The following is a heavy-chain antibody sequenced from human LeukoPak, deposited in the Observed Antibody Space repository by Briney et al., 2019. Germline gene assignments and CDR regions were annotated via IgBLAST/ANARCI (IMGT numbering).Heavy chain of an antibody. CDR3: AARGVGGRGYFDY. V-gene: IGHV1-58*01. J-gene: IGHJ4*02. CDR2: IVVGSGNT. Sequence: SVKVSCTASGFTFTSSAVQWVRQARGQRLEWIGWIVVGSGNTNYAQKFQERVTITRDMSTSTAYMELSSLRSEDTAVYYCAARGVGGRGYFDYWGQGTLVTVSS. D-gene: IGHD1-26*01. CDR1: GFTFTSSA.